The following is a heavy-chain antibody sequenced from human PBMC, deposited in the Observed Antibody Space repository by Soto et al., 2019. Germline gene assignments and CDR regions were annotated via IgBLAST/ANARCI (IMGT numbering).Heavy chain of an antibody. CDR3: AKVSSAWYAGFFDL. J-gene: IGHJ4*02. CDR1: GFTFNRHA. Sequence: EVQLLESWGGLVQPGGSLRLSCTASGFTFNRHAMTWVRQAPGKGLEWVSGLSDSGGSIYYADSVKGRFTISRDNSMNTLYLQMNTLRAEDTAVYYCAKVSSAWYAGFFDLWGQGTLVTVSS. V-gene: IGHV3-23*01. D-gene: IGHD2-8*01. CDR2: LSDSGGSI.